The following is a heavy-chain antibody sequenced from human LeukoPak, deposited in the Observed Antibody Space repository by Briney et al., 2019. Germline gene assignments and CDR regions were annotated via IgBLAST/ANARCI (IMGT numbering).Heavy chain of an antibody. V-gene: IGHV1-69*04. CDR3: ARVSAPGITIFGVVIPGVDV. Sequence: ASVKVSCKASGGTFSSYAISWVRQAPGQGLEWMGRIIPILGIANYAQKFQGRVTITADKSASTAYMELGSLRSEDTAVYYCARVSAPGITIFGVVIPGVDVWGQGTTVTVSS. D-gene: IGHD3-3*01. J-gene: IGHJ6*02. CDR1: GGTFSSYA. CDR2: IIPILGIA.